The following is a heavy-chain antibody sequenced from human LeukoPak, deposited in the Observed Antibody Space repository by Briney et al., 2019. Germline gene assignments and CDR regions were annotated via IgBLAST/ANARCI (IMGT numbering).Heavy chain of an antibody. Sequence: PGGSLRLSCAASGFTFSSYAMSWLRQAPGKGLEWVSAISGSCGSTYYADSVKGRFTISRDNSKNTLYLQMNSLRAEDTAVYYCAKVMVVAGTLGPWFDPWGQGTLVTVSS. CDR1: GFTFSSYA. J-gene: IGHJ5*02. CDR3: AKVMVVAGTLGPWFDP. CDR2: ISGSCGST. V-gene: IGHV3-23*01. D-gene: IGHD2-15*01.